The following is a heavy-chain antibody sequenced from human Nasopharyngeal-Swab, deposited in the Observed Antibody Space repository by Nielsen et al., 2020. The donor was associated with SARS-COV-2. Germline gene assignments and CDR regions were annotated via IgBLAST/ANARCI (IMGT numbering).Heavy chain of an antibody. D-gene: IGHD6-6*01. Sequence: GGSLRLSCAASGFAFSRYALHWVRQAPGKGLEWVAVISYDGSNKYYADSVKGRVTISRDNSKNTLYLQMNSLRAEDTAVYYCARGSSSYYFDYWGQGTLVTVSS. J-gene: IGHJ4*02. CDR1: GFAFSRYA. CDR2: ISYDGSNK. CDR3: ARGSSSYYFDY. V-gene: IGHV3-30-3*01.